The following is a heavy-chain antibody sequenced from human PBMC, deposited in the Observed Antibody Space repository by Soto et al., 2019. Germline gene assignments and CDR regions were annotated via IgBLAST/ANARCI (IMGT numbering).Heavy chain of an antibody. CDR1: GGSFSGYY. CDR2: INHSGST. D-gene: IGHD2-21*02. Sequence: SETLSLTCAVYGGSFSGYYWSWIRQPPGKGLEWIGEINHSGSTNYNPSLKSRVTISVDTSKNQFSLKLSSVTAADTAVYYCARGWVTSGSAFDIWGQGTMVTVSS. V-gene: IGHV4-34*01. CDR3: ARGWVTSGSAFDI. J-gene: IGHJ3*02.